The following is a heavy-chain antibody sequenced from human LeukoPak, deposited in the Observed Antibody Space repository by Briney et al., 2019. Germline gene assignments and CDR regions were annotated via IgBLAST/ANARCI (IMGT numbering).Heavy chain of an antibody. CDR3: ARHSTHYYDSSGYYYDFDF. V-gene: IGHV4-59*08. Sequence: SETLSLTCTVYGGSISSYYWSWIRQPPGKGLEWIGYIYYSGSTTYNPSPKTRVTISVDTSKNQFSLKLSSVTAADTAVYYCARHSTHYYDSSGYYYDFDFWGQGTLVSVSS. D-gene: IGHD3-22*01. CDR2: IYYSGST. J-gene: IGHJ4*02. CDR1: GGSISSYY.